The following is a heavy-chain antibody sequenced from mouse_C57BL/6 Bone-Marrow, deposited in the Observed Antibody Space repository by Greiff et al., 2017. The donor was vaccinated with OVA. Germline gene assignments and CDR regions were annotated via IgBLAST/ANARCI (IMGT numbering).Heavy chain of an antibody. CDR1: GFSLSTSGMG. J-gene: IGHJ4*01. Sequence: QVTLKVSGPGILQSSQTLSLTCSFSGFSLSTSGMGVSWIRQPSGKGLVWLAHIYWDDDKRYNPSLKSRLTISKDTSRNQVFLKITSVDTADTATYYCARRRAYGIYPYYYAMDYWGQGTSVTVSS. V-gene: IGHV8-12*01. D-gene: IGHD2-1*01. CDR3: ARRRAYGIYPYYYAMDY. CDR2: IYWDDDK.